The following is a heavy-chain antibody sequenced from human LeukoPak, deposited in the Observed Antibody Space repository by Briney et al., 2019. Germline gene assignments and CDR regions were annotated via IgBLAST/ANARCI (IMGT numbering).Heavy chain of an antibody. D-gene: IGHD5-24*01. Sequence: ASVKVSCKASGYTFTSCGICWVRQAPGQGLEWMGWVSAYNGDTNYAQKFQGRVTMTTDTSTSTAYMELRSLRSEDTAVYYCARVLDDYGDYWGQGTLVTVSS. J-gene: IGHJ4*02. CDR2: VSAYNGDT. CDR3: ARVLDDYGDY. CDR1: GYTFTSCG. V-gene: IGHV1-18*01.